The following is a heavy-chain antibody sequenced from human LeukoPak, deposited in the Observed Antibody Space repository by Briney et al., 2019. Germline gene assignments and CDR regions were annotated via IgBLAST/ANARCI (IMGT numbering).Heavy chain of an antibody. V-gene: IGHV4-4*02. D-gene: IGHD1-14*01. CDR2: IYHSGST. Sequence: PSETLSLTCAVSGGSISSSNWWNWVRQPPGKGLEWIGEIYHSGSTNYNPSLKSRVTISVDESKNQFSLKLGSATAADTAVYYCATVTTDTAFDIWGQGTRVTVSS. J-gene: IGHJ3*02. CDR1: GGSISSSNW. CDR3: ATVTTDTAFDI.